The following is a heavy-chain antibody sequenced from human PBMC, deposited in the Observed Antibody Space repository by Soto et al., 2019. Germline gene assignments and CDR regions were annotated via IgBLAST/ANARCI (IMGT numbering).Heavy chain of an antibody. CDR3: ARQGDMAATPADAFDI. D-gene: IGHD6-19*01. V-gene: IGHV5-51*01. J-gene: IGHJ3*02. Sequence: PGESLKISCQVSGRTFINNWIAWVRQMPGKGLEWMGIIYPGDSDARYSPSFAGQVTISVDKSITTAYLHWSGLEASDSAVYYCARQGDMAATPADAFDIWGQGTLVTVSS. CDR2: IYPGDSDA. CDR1: GRTFINNW.